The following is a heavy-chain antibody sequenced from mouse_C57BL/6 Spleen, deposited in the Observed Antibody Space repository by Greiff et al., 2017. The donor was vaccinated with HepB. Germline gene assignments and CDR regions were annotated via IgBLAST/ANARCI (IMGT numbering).Heavy chain of an antibody. Sequence: EVMLVESGGGLVQPGGSMKLSCAASGFTFSDAWMDWVRQSPEKGLEWVAEIRNKANNHATYYAESVKGRFTISRDDSKSSVYLQMNSLRAEDTGIYYCTRGAYDYDGPFAYWGQGTLVTVSA. CDR1: GFTFSDAW. CDR2: IRNKANNHAT. CDR3: TRGAYDYDGPFAY. D-gene: IGHD2-4*01. V-gene: IGHV6-6*01. J-gene: IGHJ3*01.